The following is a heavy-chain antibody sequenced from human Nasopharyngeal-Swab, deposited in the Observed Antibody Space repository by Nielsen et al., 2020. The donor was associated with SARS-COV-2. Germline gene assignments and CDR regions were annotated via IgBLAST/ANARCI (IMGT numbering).Heavy chain of an antibody. CDR1: GFTFSSYS. CDR2: ISSSSSTI. CDR3: AREGGGSYSDTFDM. V-gene: IGHV3-48*02. Sequence: GESLKISCAASGFTFSSYSMNWVRQAPGKGLEWVSYISSSSSTIYYADSVKGRFTISRDNAKNSLYLQMNSLRDEDTAVYYCAREGGGSYSDTFDMWGQGTMVTVSS. D-gene: IGHD3-10*01. J-gene: IGHJ3*02.